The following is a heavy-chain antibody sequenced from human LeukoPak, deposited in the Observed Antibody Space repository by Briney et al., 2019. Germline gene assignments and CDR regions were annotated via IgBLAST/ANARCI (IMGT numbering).Heavy chain of an antibody. V-gene: IGHV3-74*01. Sequence: PGGSLRLSCAASGFTFISYWMHWVRQAPGKGLVWVSRINSDGSTTNYADSVKGRFTVSRDNARKTLYLQMNSLGAEDTAVYYCANPGYSYGGIGIWGQGTMVTVSS. CDR3: ANPGYSYGGIGI. CDR1: GFTFISYW. J-gene: IGHJ3*02. D-gene: IGHD5-18*01. CDR2: INSDGSTT.